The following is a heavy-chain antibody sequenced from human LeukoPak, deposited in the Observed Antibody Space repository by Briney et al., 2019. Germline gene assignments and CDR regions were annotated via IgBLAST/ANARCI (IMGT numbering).Heavy chain of an antibody. D-gene: IGHD1-1*01. J-gene: IGHJ4*02. CDR1: GYTFTSNG. V-gene: IGHV1-18*01. CDR2: ISTSKGNT. Sequence: GASVKVSCKASGYTFTSNGISWVRQAPGQGLEWMGWISTSKGNTNYAQKFQGRVTLTTDASTRTAYMELRSLRFDDTAVYYCARDKNWSLDYWGQGTLVTVSS. CDR3: ARDKNWSLDY.